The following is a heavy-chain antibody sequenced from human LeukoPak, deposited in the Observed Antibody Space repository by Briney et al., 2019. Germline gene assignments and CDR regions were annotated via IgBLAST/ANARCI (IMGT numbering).Heavy chain of an antibody. CDR3: ARDLGRDRYFDS. J-gene: IGHJ4*02. Sequence: SGGSLRLSCAASGFTFNPYPMNWVRQAPGKGLEWVSYISGPSDTIHYADSVKGRFTISRDNAKNSLYLQMNSLGAEDTAVYYCARDLGRDRYFDSWGQGTLVTVSS. CDR2: ISGPSDTI. CDR1: GFTFNPYP. V-gene: IGHV3-48*04. D-gene: IGHD5-24*01.